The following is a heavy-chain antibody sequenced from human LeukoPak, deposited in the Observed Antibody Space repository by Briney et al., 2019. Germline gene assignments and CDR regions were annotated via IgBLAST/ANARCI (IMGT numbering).Heavy chain of an antibody. CDR2: IYHSGST. D-gene: IGHD6-19*01. CDR1: GGSISSSNW. CDR3: AREQWLASDYYYGMDV. Sequence: SGTLSLTCAVSGGSISSSNWWSWVRQPPGKGLEWIGEIYHSGSTNYNPSLKSRVTISVDKSKNQFSLKLSSVTAADTAVYYCAREQWLASDYYYGMDVWGQGTTVTVSS. V-gene: IGHV4-4*02. J-gene: IGHJ6*02.